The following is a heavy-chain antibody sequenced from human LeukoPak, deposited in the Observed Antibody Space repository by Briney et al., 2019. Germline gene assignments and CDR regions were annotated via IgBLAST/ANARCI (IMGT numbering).Heavy chain of an antibody. D-gene: IGHD2-15*01. Sequence: ASVKVSCKASGGTFISYTISWVRQAPGQGLEWMGRIIPILGIANYAQKFQGRVTITADKSTSTAYMELSSLRSEDTAVYYCARVGLIYYFDYWGQGTLVTVSS. CDR2: IIPILGIA. J-gene: IGHJ4*02. CDR1: GGTFISYT. V-gene: IGHV1-69*02. CDR3: ARVGLIYYFDY.